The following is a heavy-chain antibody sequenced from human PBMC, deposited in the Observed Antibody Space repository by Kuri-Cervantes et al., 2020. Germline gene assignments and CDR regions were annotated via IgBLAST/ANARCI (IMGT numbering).Heavy chain of an antibody. CDR1: GFIFSAYG. D-gene: IGHD5-12*01. J-gene: IGHJ4*02. V-gene: IGHV3-30*18. CDR2: LSPDGASS. Sequence: LSLTCVASGFIFSAYGMHWVRQPPGKGLEWVAALSPDGASSKYGDSVKGRFVISRDNSENMVHLQMNSLRAEDTAMYYCAKEIRGNNGYDIWGQGTLVTVSS. CDR3: AKEIRGNNGYDI.